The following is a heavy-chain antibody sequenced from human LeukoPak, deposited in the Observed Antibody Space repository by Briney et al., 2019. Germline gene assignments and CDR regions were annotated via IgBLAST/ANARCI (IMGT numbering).Heavy chain of an antibody. J-gene: IGHJ4*02. CDR1: GFTFSSYS. Sequence: GGSXXXXXAASGFTFSSYSMNWVRXAPGKGLXGXSSISSSSSYIYYADSVKGRFTISRDNAKNSLYLQMNSLRAEDTAVYYCARVGGDSSGFDYWGQGTLVTVSS. CDR3: ARVGGDSSGFDY. D-gene: IGHD3-22*01. CDR2: ISSSSSYI. V-gene: IGHV3-21*01.